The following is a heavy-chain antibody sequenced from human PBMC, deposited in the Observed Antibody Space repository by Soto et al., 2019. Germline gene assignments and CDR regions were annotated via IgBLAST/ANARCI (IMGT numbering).Heavy chain of an antibody. CDR1: GFSFSSYT. V-gene: IGHV3-21*06. J-gene: IGHJ5*01. CDR3: ARAHEVAWFDS. D-gene: IGHD2-15*01. CDR2: ITNRGTHT. Sequence: VGSLRLSCTASGFSFSSYTMNWVRQAPGKGLQWVASITNRGTHTYSADSVKGRFTISRDNDKNSLYLQMNNLRAEDTATYYCARAHEVAWFDSWGLGTLVTVSS.